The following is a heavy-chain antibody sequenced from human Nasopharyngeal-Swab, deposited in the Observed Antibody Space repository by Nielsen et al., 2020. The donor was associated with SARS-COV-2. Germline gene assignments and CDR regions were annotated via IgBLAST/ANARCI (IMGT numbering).Heavy chain of an antibody. V-gene: IGHV1-18*01. CDR3: TRGFYRGDY. D-gene: IGHD3-10*01. CDR2: ISADSGYT. J-gene: IGHJ4*02. CDR1: GYSLTDFV. Sequence: ASVKVSCKASGYSLTDFVLSWVRQAPGQGLAWMGCISADSGYTKYADKYQGRPALTTDSSTNTAYMHLRSLTSGDTAVYFCTRGFYRGDYWGQGTLVRVSS.